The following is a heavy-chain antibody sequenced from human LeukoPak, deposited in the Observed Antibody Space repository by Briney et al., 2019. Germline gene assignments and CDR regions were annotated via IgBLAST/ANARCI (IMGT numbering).Heavy chain of an antibody. J-gene: IGHJ5*02. D-gene: IGHD4-11*01. CDR1: GGSISSYY. CDR3: AMDDYSNQGWFDP. Sequence: KASETLSLTCTVSGGSISSYYWSWIRQPPGKGLEWLGYIYYSGSTNYNPSLKSRVTISLDTSKNQFSLKLSSVTAADTAVYYCAMDDYSNQGWFDPSGQGTLVTVSS. CDR2: IYYSGST. V-gene: IGHV4-59*01.